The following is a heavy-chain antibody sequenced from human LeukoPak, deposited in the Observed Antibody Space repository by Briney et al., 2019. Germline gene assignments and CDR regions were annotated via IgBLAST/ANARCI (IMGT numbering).Heavy chain of an antibody. CDR3: ARVRETLYDYVWGSYRSNWFDP. V-gene: IGHV3-20*01. CDR2: INWNGGST. J-gene: IGHJ5*02. Sequence: PGGSLRLSCAASGFTFDDYGMSWVRQAPGKGLEWVSGINWNGGSTGYADSVKGRFTISRDNAKNSLYLQMNSLRAEDTALYHCARVRETLYDYVWGSYRSNWFDPWGQGTLVTVSS. D-gene: IGHD3-16*02. CDR1: GFTFDDYG.